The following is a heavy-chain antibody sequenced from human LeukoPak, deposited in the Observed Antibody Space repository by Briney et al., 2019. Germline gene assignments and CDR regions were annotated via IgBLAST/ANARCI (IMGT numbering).Heavy chain of an antibody. J-gene: IGHJ6*02. V-gene: IGHV4-39*02. D-gene: IGHD5-24*01. CDR3: ARDLGAGMASPEGYMYYGMDV. CDR1: GGSISSSSYY. Sequence: PSETLSLTCTVSGGSISSSSYYWGWIRQPPGKGLEWIGSISYSGSTYYNSSLKSRVTISVDTSKNQFSLKLSSVTAADTAVYYCARDLGAGMASPEGYMYYGMDVWGQGTTVTVSS. CDR2: ISYSGST.